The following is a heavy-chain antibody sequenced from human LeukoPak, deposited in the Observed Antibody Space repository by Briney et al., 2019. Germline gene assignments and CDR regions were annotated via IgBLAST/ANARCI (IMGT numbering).Heavy chain of an antibody. D-gene: IGHD2-2*01. CDR1: GFTFSSYW. CDR3: ERGVGYCSSTSCYWWFDP. J-gene: IGHJ5*02. V-gene: IGHV3-74*01. CDR2: INSDGSST. Sequence: GGSLRLSCAASGFTFSSYWMHWVRQAPGKGLVWVSRINSDGSSTSDADSVKGRFTSTRDKDKHTLYLQMNSMRVGAAAVYYCERGVGYCSSTSCYWWFDPWGQGTLVTVSS.